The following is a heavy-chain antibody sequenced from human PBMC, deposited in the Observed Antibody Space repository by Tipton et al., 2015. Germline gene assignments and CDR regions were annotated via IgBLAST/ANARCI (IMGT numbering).Heavy chain of an antibody. V-gene: IGHV4-59*12. J-gene: IGHJ4*02. CDR3: ARGRGHIVVVSHFDY. Sequence: TLSLTCTVSGGSISHYYWSWIRQPPGKGLEWLGHIYYSGNTNYNPSLKSRVTMSVDTSKNQFSLRLSSVTAADTADYYCARGRGHIVVVSHFDYWGQGTLVTVSS. CDR2: IYYSGNT. D-gene: IGHD2-21*01. CDR1: GGSISHYY.